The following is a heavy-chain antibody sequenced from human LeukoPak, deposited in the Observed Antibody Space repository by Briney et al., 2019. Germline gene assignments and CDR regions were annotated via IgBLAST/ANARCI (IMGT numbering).Heavy chain of an antibody. Sequence: GGSLRLSCAVSGVTVSSTDMSWVRQAPGKGLEWVSVIFSGGGTYYTGPVKGRFTISRDNSKNTLYLQMNSLRAEDTAVYYCAREMGVEMATISHFDYWGQGTLVTVSP. CDR3: AREMGVEMATISHFDY. D-gene: IGHD5-24*01. V-gene: IGHV3-53*01. CDR1: GVTVSSTD. CDR2: IFSGGGT. J-gene: IGHJ4*02.